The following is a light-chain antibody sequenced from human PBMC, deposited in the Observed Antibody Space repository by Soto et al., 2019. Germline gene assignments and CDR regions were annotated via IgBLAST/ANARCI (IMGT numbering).Light chain of an antibody. CDR1: SSDVGAYVY. CDR3: GTWDSSLSAVV. J-gene: IGLJ2*01. Sequence: QSVLTQPRSVSGSPGQSVTISCTGTSSDVGAYVYVSWYQQHPGKAPKLIIYDNNKRPSGIPDRFSGSKSGTSATLGITGLQTGDEADYYCGTWDSSLSAVVFGGGTKLTVL. V-gene: IGLV1-51*01. CDR2: DNN.